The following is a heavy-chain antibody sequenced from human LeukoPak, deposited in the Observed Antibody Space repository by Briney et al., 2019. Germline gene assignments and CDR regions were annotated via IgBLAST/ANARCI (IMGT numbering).Heavy chain of an antibody. Sequence: SETLSLTCTVSGGSISSGGYYWSWIRQPPGKGLEWIGYIYHSGSTYYNPSLKSRVTISVDRSKNQFSLKLSSVTAADTAVYYCARAGWAHGYCSSTSCPDYWGQGTLVTVSS. J-gene: IGHJ4*02. CDR3: ARAGWAHGYCSSTSCPDY. CDR1: GGSISSGGYY. D-gene: IGHD2-2*01. CDR2: IYHSGST. V-gene: IGHV4-30-2*01.